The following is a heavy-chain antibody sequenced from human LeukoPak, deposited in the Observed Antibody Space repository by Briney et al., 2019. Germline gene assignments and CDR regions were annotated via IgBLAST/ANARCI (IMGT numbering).Heavy chain of an antibody. J-gene: IGHJ3*02. CDR2: INHSGST. V-gene: IGHV4-34*01. Sequence: SETLSLTCAVYGGSFSGYYWSWICQPPGKGLEWIGEINHSGSTNYNPSLKSRVTISVDTSKNQFSLKLSSVTAADTAVYYCAVWGGYYGDAFDIWGQGTMVTVSS. CDR1: GGSFSGYY. D-gene: IGHD3-3*01. CDR3: AVWGGYYGDAFDI.